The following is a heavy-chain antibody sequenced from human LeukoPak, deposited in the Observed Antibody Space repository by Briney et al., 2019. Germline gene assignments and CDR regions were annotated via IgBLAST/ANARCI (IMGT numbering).Heavy chain of an antibody. V-gene: IGHV3-15*07. CDR2: IKRKTDGGTT. D-gene: IGHD7-27*01. J-gene: IGHJ4*02. CDR1: GFTFSDAW. CDR3: TTGNWGPY. Sequence: GGSLRLSCAASGFTFSDAWMNWVRQAPGKGLEWVGRIKRKTDGGTTDYAAPVKGRFTISRDDSKNTLYLQMNSLKTEDTAVYYCTTGNWGPYWGQGTLVTVSS.